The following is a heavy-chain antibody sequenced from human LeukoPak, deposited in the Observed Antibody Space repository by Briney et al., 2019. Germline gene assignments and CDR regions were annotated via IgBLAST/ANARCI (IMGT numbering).Heavy chain of an antibody. J-gene: IGHJ4*02. D-gene: IGHD1-26*01. CDR3: ARDHPNSIVGAPDY. V-gene: IGHV4-4*02. CDR2: IYHSGST. Sequence: SETLSLTCAVSRGSISSSNWWSWVRQPPGKGLEWIGSIYHSGSTYYNPSLKSRVTISVDTSKNQFSLKLSSVTAADTAVYYCARDHPNSIVGAPDYWGQGTLVTVSS. CDR1: RGSISSSNW.